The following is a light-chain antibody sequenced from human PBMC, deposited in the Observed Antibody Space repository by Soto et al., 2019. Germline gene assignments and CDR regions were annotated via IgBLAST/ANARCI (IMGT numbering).Light chain of an antibody. CDR1: QYISTW. CDR2: KSS. Sequence: DIQMTQSPSTLSTSMGDRVTLTCRASQYISTWLAWYQQKPGRIPKLLIYKSSNLESGVPSRFSCSGSGTEFTLTISSLQPDDFATYYCQQYNSYPYTVGQGTKLEIK. V-gene: IGKV1-5*03. CDR3: QQYNSYPYT. J-gene: IGKJ2*01.